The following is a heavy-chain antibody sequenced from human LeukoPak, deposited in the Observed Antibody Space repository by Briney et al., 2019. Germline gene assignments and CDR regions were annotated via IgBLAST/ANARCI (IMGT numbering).Heavy chain of an antibody. CDR3: AKDPDSSGYFENWFDP. CDR2: ISGSGGST. CDR1: GFTFSSYG. V-gene: IGHV3-23*01. Sequence: GGSLRLSCAASGFTFSSYGMHWVRQAPGKGLEWVSAISGSGGSTYYADSVKGRFTISRDNSKNTLYLQMNSLRAEDTAVYYCAKDPDSSGYFENWFDPWGQGTLVTVSS. J-gene: IGHJ5*02. D-gene: IGHD3-22*01.